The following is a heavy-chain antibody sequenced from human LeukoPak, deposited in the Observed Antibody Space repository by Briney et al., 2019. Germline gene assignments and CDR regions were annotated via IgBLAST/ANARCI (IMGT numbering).Heavy chain of an antibody. CDR1: GFTVSSNY. J-gene: IGHJ3*02. V-gene: IGHV3-53*01. CDR2: IYSGGST. D-gene: IGHD5-18*01. CDR3: ARWERGYSSVGAFDI. Sequence: GGSLRLSCAASGFTVSSNYMSWVRQAPGKGLEWVSVIYSGGSTYYADSVKGRFTISRDNSKNTLYLQMNSLRAEDTAVYYCARWERGYSSVGAFDIWGQGTMVTVSS.